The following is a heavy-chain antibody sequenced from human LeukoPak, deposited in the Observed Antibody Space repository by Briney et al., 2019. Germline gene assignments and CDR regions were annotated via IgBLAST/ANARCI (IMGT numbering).Heavy chain of an antibody. D-gene: IGHD3-10*01. CDR1: GFTFSSYG. V-gene: IGHV3-23*01. CDR2: ISGSGGST. Sequence: GGSLRLSCAASGFTFSSYGMSWVRQAPGKGLEWVSAISGSGGSTYYADSVKGRFTISRDNAKNSLYLQMNSLRAEDTAVYYCARAFGYGSGSYPNYWGQGTLVTVSS. J-gene: IGHJ4*02. CDR3: ARAFGYGSGSYPNY.